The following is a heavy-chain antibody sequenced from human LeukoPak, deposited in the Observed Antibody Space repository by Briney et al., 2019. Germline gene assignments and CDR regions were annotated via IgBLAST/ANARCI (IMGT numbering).Heavy chain of an antibody. D-gene: IGHD3-10*01. Sequence: ASVKVSCKASGYTFTSYDINWVRQATGQGLEWMGWMNPNSGNTGYAQTLRGRVTLTEDTSTDTAYMELSSLRSGDTAIYYCATGGLIKNTFMIRGVKPLDSWGQGTLVAVSS. CDR1: GYTFTSYD. J-gene: IGHJ4*02. CDR2: MNPNSGNT. CDR3: ATGGLIKNTFMIRGVKPLDS. V-gene: IGHV1-8*01.